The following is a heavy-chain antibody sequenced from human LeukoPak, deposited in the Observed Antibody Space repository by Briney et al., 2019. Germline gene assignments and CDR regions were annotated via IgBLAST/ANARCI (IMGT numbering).Heavy chain of an antibody. J-gene: IGHJ4*02. Sequence: PSETLSLTCTVSGGSISSYYWSWIRQPPGKGLEWIAYLFYSGSTDYNPSLESRVTISVDTSKNQFSLKLSSVTAADTAVYYCARVSPDRVFDYWGQGTLVTVSS. D-gene: IGHD2/OR15-2a*01. CDR1: GGSISSYY. V-gene: IGHV4-59*01. CDR2: LFYSGST. CDR3: ARVSPDRVFDY.